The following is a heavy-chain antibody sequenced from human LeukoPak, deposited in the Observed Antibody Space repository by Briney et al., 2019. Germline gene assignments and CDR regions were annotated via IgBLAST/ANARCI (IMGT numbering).Heavy chain of an antibody. CDR3: ASMSTGTMGY. CDR1: RGSIYSFY. Sequence: SETLSLTCTVPRGSIYSFYWSWIRQPPGKGLEWIGNIYYSGSTNYNPSLKSRVTISVDTSKSQFSLKLSSVTTADTAVYYCASMSTGTMGYWGQGTPVTVSS. D-gene: IGHD1-1*01. CDR2: IYYSGST. V-gene: IGHV4-59*01. J-gene: IGHJ4*02.